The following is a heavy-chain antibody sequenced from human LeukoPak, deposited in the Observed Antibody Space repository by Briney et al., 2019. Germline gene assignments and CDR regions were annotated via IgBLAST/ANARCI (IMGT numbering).Heavy chain of an antibody. J-gene: IGHJ4*01. D-gene: IGHD1-14*01. CDR1: GFTFNTYA. Sequence: GGSLRLSCAASGFTFNTYAMSWVRQAPGKGLEWVSSISGSGAGTYYADSVKGRFTISRDNSENTVYLQMNSLRAEDTAIYYCAKDWSGSDYFDYWGHGTLVTVSS. CDR3: AKDWSGSDYFDY. CDR2: ISGSGAGT. V-gene: IGHV3-23*01.